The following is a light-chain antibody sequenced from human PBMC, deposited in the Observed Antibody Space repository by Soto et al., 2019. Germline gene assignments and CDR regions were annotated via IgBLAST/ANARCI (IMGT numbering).Light chain of an antibody. CDR2: DAS. Sequence: EGMMTEYTLSLAVTLRQTASISCRVSQSIGSNLAWYQQKPGQAPRLLIYDASNRATGIPARFSGSGSGTDFTLTISSLEPEDFAVYYCQQRSSWPLLTFGGGTKVDI. V-gene: IGKV3-11*01. J-gene: IGKJ4*01. CDR3: QQRSSWPLLT. CDR1: QSIGSN.